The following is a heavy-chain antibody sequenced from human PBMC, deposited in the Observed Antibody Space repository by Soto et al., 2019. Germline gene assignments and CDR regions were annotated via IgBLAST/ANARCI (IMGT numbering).Heavy chain of an antibody. D-gene: IGHD3-10*01. V-gene: IGHV1-8*01. CDR3: CLMVRGVIRSEGWFDP. Sequence: ASVKVSCKASGYTFTSYDINWVRQATGRGLEWMGWMNPNSGNTGYAQKFQGRVTMTRNTSISTAYMELSSLRSEDTAVYYCCLMVRGVIRSEGWFDPWGQGTLVTVSS. CDR2: MNPNSGNT. J-gene: IGHJ5*02. CDR1: GYTFTSYD.